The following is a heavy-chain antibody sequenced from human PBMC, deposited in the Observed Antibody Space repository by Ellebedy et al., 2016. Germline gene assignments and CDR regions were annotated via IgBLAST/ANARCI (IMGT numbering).Heavy chain of an antibody. J-gene: IGHJ5*02. CDR2: IKQDGTDK. CDR1: GFTFSSYY. D-gene: IGHD2-2*01. Sequence: GESLKISCAASGFTFSSYYMAWVRQVPGKGLEWVASIKQDGTDKNYVDSVKGRFTISRDNAKNSLYLQMNSLRAEDTALYYCARGLYITQPNWFDPWGQGTLVTVSS. V-gene: IGHV3-7*03. CDR3: ARGLYITQPNWFDP.